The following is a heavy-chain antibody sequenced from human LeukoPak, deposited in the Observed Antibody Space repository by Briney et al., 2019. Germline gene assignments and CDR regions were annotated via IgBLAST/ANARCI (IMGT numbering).Heavy chain of an antibody. V-gene: IGHV3-23*01. CDR3: AKSRGYCSSTSCYGGVDY. D-gene: IGHD2-2*01. J-gene: IGHJ4*02. CDR2: ISGSGGST. Sequence: PGGSLRLSCAASGFTFSSYAMSWVRQAPGKGLEWVSAISGSGGSTYYADSVKGRFTISRDNSKNTLYLQMNGLRAEDTAVYYCAKSRGYCSSTSCYGGVDYWGQGTLVTVSS. CDR1: GFTFSSYA.